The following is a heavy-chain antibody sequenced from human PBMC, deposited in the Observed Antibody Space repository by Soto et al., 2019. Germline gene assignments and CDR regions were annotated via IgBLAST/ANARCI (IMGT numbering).Heavy chain of an antibody. Sequence: EVQLVESGGGLIQSGGSPRLSCAASGITVSRNYMSWVRQAPGKGLEWVSVIYGGGVTQYAEFVQGRFIISRDNSKNTFYLQMNSLRAEDTAVYYCARGGEEILDVYGMDVWGQGTTVTVSS. CDR2: IYGGGVT. CDR1: GITVSRNY. CDR3: ARGGEEILDVYGMDV. J-gene: IGHJ6*02. D-gene: IGHD3-10*01. V-gene: IGHV3-53*01.